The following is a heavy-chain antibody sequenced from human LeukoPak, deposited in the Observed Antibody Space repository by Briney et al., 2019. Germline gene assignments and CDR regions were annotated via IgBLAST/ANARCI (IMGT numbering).Heavy chain of an antibody. CDR1: GFTFSSYS. CDR3: AKVGSYGDYNHDAFDI. J-gene: IGHJ3*02. V-gene: IGHV3-21*04. Sequence: GGSLRLSCAASGFTFSSYSMNWVRQAPGKGLEWVSSISSSSSYIYYADSVKGRFTISRDDSKNTLYLQMKSLRAEDTAVYYCAKVGSYGDYNHDAFDIWGQGTMVTVSS. D-gene: IGHD4-17*01. CDR2: ISSSSSYI.